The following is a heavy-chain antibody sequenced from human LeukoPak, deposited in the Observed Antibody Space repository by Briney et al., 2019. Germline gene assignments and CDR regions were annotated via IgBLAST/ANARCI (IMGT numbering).Heavy chain of an antibody. D-gene: IGHD2/OR15-2a*01. CDR3: HFSDDAFDV. Sequence: GASVKVSCKASGYTFTGYYMHWVRQAPGQGLEWMGRINPNSGGTNYAQKFQGRVTMTRDTSISTAYMKLSRLRSDDTAVYYCHFSDDAFDVWGQGTMVTVSS. V-gene: IGHV1-2*06. CDR1: GYTFTGYY. J-gene: IGHJ3*01. CDR2: INPNSGGT.